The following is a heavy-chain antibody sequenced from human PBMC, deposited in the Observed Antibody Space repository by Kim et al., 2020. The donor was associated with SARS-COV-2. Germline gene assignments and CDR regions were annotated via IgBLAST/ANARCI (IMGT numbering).Heavy chain of an antibody. D-gene: IGHD3-10*01. CDR2: FDPEDGET. J-gene: IGHJ6*02. CDR1: GYTLTELS. V-gene: IGHV1-24*01. CDR3: ATETVVRGVTYYYYGMDV. Sequence: ASVKVSCKVSGYTLTELSMHWVRQAPGKGLEWMGGFDPEDGETIYAQKFQGRVTMTEDTSTDTAYMELSSLRSEDTAVYYCATETVVRGVTYYYYGMDVWGQGTTVTVSS.